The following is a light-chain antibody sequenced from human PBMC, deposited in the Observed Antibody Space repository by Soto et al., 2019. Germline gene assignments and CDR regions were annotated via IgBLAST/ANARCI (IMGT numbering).Light chain of an antibody. J-gene: IGLJ2*01. CDR1: NSDIGIYGY. Sequence: QSALTQPASVSGSPGQSITISCTGTNSDIGIYGYVSWYQHHPGKAPKLIVYDVTHRPSGVSNRFSASKSGNTASLTISGLQAEDEADYYCTSYTNSNTLVFGGGTKVTVL. CDR2: DVT. CDR3: TSYTNSNTLV. V-gene: IGLV2-14*03.